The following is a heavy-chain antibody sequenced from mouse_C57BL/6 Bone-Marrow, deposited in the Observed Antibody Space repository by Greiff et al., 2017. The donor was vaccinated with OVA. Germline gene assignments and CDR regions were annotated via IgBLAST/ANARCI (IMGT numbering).Heavy chain of an antibody. Sequence: EVKLMESGHGLVKPSKSLSLTCSVTGYSITSGYYWNWIRQFPGNKLEWMGYISYDGSNNYNPSLKNRISITRDTSKNQFFLKLNSVTTEDTATYYCARESTTVVEGAWFAYWGQGTLVTVSA. CDR2: ISYDGSN. J-gene: IGHJ3*01. V-gene: IGHV3-6*01. CDR1: GYSITSGYY. D-gene: IGHD1-1*01. CDR3: ARESTTVVEGAWFAY.